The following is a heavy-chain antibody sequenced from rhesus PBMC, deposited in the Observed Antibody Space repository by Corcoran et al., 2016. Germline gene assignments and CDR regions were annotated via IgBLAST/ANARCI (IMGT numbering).Heavy chain of an antibody. V-gene: IGHV3-118*01. J-gene: IGHJ4*01. Sequence: EVQLVESGGGLVQPGGSLRLSCAASGFTFSSSAMHWVRQASGKGLEWVGRIKRKSNKEETGYAASVKGRFTISRDDSKNTAYLQMNSLKTEDTAVYYCARDVEYYNIWTGYSFFDYWGQGVLVTVSS. CDR3: ARDVEYYNIWTGYSFFDY. CDR2: IKRKSNKEET. CDR1: GFTFSSSA. D-gene: IGHD3-3*01.